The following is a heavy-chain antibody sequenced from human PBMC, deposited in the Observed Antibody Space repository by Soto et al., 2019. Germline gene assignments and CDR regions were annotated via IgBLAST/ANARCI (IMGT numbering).Heavy chain of an antibody. CDR1: GFTVSSNY. J-gene: IGHJ6*03. D-gene: IGHD5-12*01. Sequence: EVQLVESGGGLVQPGGSLRLSCAASGFTVSSNYMSWVRQAPGKGLEWVSVIYSGGSTYYADSVKGRFTISRDNSKNTLYLQMNSLRAEDTAVYYCARDSGYDKDYYYYYMDVWGKGTTVTVSS. V-gene: IGHV3-66*01. CDR3: ARDSGYDKDYYYYYMDV. CDR2: IYSGGST.